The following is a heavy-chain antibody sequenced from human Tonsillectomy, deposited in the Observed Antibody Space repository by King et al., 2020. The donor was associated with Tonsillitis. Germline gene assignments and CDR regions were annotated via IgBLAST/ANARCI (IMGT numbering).Heavy chain of an antibody. J-gene: IGHJ4*02. CDR2: MNPNSGNT. Sequence: VQLVQSGAEVKKPGASVKVSCKASGYTFTSFDINWVRQATGQGLEWMGRMNPNSGNTDFAQKFQGRVTMTRDTSISTAYMELSSLRSEDTAVYYCARDLNLGPDCWGQGTLVTVSS. D-gene: IGHD1-20*01. CDR1: GYTFTSFD. CDR3: ARDLNLGPDC. V-gene: IGHV1-8*01.